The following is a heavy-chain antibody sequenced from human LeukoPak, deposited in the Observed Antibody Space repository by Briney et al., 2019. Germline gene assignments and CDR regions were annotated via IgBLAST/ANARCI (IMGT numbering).Heavy chain of an antibody. CDR1: GFIFMSYG. CDR2: IRYDGSYK. D-gene: IGHD3-10*01. J-gene: IGHJ4*02. Sequence: GGSLRLSCAASGFIFMSYGMHWVRQTPGKGLEWVAFIRYDGSYKYYADSVKGRFTISRDNSKNTLYLQMNSLRAEDTAVYYCARGRGNDYWGQGTLVTVSS. CDR3: ARGRGNDY. V-gene: IGHV3-30*02.